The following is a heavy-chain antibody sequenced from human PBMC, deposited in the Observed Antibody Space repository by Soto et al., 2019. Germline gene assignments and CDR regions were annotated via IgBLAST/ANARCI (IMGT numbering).Heavy chain of an antibody. D-gene: IGHD3-16*02. CDR3: ARASYYDFVWGNYRPSYYSDY. CDR2: ISGDNAKT. V-gene: IGHV1-18*01. J-gene: IGHJ4*02. Sequence: TWVRQAPGQGLEWMGWISGDNAKTMYAQKIQGRVTMTTDTSTSTAYMELRSLRSDDTAVYYCARASYYDFVWGNYRPSYYSDYWGQGTLVTVSS.